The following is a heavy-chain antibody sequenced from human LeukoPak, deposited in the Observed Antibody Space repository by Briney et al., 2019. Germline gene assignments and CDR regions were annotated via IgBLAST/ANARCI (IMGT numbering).Heavy chain of an antibody. Sequence: GGSLRLSCAASGFTFSDYYMTWIRQAPGEGLEWVSYISSRGTTIYYADSVKGRFTISRDNAKNSLYLQMNSLRAEDTAVYYCAREITAGGFDGMDGWGQGTTVTVSS. V-gene: IGHV3-11*01. J-gene: IGHJ6*02. CDR2: ISSRGTTI. CDR1: GFTFSDYY. D-gene: IGHD3-10*01. CDR3: AREITAGGFDGMDG.